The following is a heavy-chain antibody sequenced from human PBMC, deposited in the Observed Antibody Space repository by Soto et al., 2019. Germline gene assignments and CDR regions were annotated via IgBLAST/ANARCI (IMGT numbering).Heavy chain of an antibody. V-gene: IGHV4-39*01. CDR3: ARPGGRGYFDY. J-gene: IGHJ4*02. Sequence: SETLSLTCTVSGVSIGSNSYYWGWIRQPPGKGLEWIGSTYYSGSTYYNPSLKSRVTISIDTSKNQFSLKLGSVTAADTALYYCARPGGRGYFDYWGQGTRVTVSS. CDR1: GVSIGSNSYY. CDR2: TYYSGST. D-gene: IGHD3-16*01.